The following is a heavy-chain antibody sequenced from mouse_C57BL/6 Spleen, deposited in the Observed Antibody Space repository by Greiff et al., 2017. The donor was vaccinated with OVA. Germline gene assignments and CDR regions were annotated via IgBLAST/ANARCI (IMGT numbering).Heavy chain of an antibody. J-gene: IGHJ2*01. CDR2: IDPETGGT. D-gene: IGHD2-4*01. V-gene: IGHV1-15*01. CDR1: GYTFTDYE. CDR3: TRYDYDPYYFDY. Sequence: VQLQQSGAELVRPGASVTLSCKASGYTFTDYEMHWVKQTPVHGLEWIGAIDPETGGTAYNQKFKGKAILTADKSSSTAYMELRSLTSEDSAVYYCTRYDYDPYYFDYGGQGTTLTVSS.